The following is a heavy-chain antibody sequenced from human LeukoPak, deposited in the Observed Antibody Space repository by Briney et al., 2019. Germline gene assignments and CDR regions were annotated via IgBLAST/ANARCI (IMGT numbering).Heavy chain of an antibody. CDR1: GDSINSGGYC. Sequence: PSQTLSLTCTVSGDSINSGGYCWTWIRQHPGRGLEWIGYIYYSGSTYYNPSLRSRVTLSLDTSKNQFSLTLNSVTAADTAVYYCASQANFYDSSGYFRPWGQGTLVTVSS. J-gene: IGHJ1*01. CDR3: ASQANFYDSSGYFRP. D-gene: IGHD3-22*01. V-gene: IGHV4-31*03. CDR2: IYYSGST.